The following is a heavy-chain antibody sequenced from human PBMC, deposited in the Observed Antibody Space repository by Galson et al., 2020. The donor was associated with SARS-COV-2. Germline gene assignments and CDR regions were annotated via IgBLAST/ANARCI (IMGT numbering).Heavy chain of an antibody. Sequence: ASVKVSCKASGYTFTTYGISWVRQAPGQGLEWMGWIATYNFKTNYAQKFQGRVMMTTDISTSTAYMELRSLRSDDTAVYYCARVNSDYYWYFDFWGRGTLVTVSS. V-gene: IGHV1-18*01. CDR1: GYTFTTYG. CDR3: ARVNSDYYWYFDF. D-gene: IGHD4-17*01. J-gene: IGHJ2*01. CDR2: IATYNFKT.